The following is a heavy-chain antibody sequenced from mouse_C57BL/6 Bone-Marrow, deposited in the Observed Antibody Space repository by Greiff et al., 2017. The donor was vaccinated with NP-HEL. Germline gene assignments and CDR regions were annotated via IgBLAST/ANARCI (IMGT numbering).Heavy chain of an antibody. V-gene: IGHV1-81*01. CDR3: ARRYYGSSSNFDY. D-gene: IGHD1-1*01. J-gene: IGHJ2*01. CDR2: IYPRSGNT. CDR1: GYTFTSYG. Sequence: QVQLQQSGAELARPGASVKLSCKASGYTFTSYGISWVKQRTGQGPEWIGEIYPRSGNTYYNEKFKGKATLTADKSSSTAYMELRSLTSEDSAVYFCARRYYGSSSNFDYWGQGTTLTVSS.